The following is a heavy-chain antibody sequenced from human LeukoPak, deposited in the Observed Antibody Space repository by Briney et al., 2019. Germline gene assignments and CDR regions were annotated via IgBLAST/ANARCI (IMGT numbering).Heavy chain of an antibody. D-gene: IGHD3-22*01. V-gene: IGHV7-4-1*02. CDR3: XXXXYDSSGYALYYFDY. J-gene: IGHJ4*02. CDR2: INTNTGNP. CDR1: GYTFTSYA. Sequence: ASVKVSCKASGYTFTSYAMNWVRQAPGQGLEWMGWINTNTGNPTYAQGFTGRFVFSLDTSVSTAYLQISSLKAEDTAVYYCXXXXYDSSGYALYYFDYWGQGTLVTVSS.